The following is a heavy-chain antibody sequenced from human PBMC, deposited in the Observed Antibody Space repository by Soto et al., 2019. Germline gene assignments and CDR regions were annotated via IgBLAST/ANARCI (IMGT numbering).Heavy chain of an antibody. Sequence: ASVKVCCKDSGYTFTSYGSRWVRQAPGQGLEWMGWISAYNGNTNYAQKLQGRVTMTTDTSTSTAYMELRSLGSDDTAVYYCASGWFGEFVYYFDYWGQGTLVTVSS. V-gene: IGHV1-18*01. CDR3: ASGWFGEFVYYFDY. CDR2: ISAYNGNT. J-gene: IGHJ4*02. CDR1: GYTFTSYG. D-gene: IGHD3-10*01.